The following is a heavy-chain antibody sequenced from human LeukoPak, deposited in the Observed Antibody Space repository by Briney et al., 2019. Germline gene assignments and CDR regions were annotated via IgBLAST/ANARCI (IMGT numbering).Heavy chain of an antibody. V-gene: IGHV4-30-4*01. Sequence: PSETLSLTCTVSGGSISSGDYYWSWIRQPPGKDLEWIGYIYYSGSTYYNPSLKSRVTISVDTSKNQFSLKLSSVTAADTAVYYCARDVSRPSRYMDVWGKGTTVTVSS. D-gene: IGHD3-3*02. CDR3: ARDVSRPSRYMDV. CDR2: IYYSGST. J-gene: IGHJ6*03. CDR1: GGSISSGDYY.